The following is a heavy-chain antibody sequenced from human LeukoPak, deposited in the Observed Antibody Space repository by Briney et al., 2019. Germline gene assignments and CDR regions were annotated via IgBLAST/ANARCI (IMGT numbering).Heavy chain of an antibody. CDR3: ATQRGVAAAGPYYFDY. J-gene: IGHJ4*02. CDR2: ISYSGST. D-gene: IGHD6-13*01. Sequence: PSETLSLTCTVSGGSISSGDYYWSWIRQPPGKGLEWIGYISYSGSTYYNPSLESRITISIDTSKNQFSLNLSSVTAADTAVYYCATQRGVAAAGPYYFDYWGQGTLVTVSS. V-gene: IGHV4-30-4*01. CDR1: GGSISSGDYY.